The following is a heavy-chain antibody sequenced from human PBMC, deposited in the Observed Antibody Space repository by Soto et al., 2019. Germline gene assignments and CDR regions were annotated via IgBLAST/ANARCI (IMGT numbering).Heavy chain of an antibody. Sequence: SETLSLTCTVSGGSISSYYWSWIRQPPGKGLEWIGYIYYSGSTNYNPSLKSRVTISVDTSKNQFSLKLSSVTAADTAVYYCARGLRFLEWLFHTAGAFDIWGQGTMVTVSS. CDR3: ARGLRFLEWLFHTAGAFDI. J-gene: IGHJ3*02. D-gene: IGHD3-3*01. CDR1: GGSISSYY. V-gene: IGHV4-59*01. CDR2: IYYSGST.